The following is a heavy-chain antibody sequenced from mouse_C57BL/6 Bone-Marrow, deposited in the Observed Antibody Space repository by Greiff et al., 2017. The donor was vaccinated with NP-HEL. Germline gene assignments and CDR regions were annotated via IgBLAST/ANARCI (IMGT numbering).Heavy chain of an antibody. CDR1: GYTFTSYW. CDR3: ARRGYYHY. V-gene: IGHV1-69*01. CDR2: IDPSDSYT. D-gene: IGHD2-3*01. J-gene: IGHJ2*01. Sequence: QVQLQQPGAELVMPGASVKLSCKASGYTFTSYWMHWVKQRPGQGLEWIGEIDPSDSYTNYNQKFKGKSTLTVDKSSSTAYMQLSSLTSEDSAVYDCARRGYYHYWGQGTTLTVSS.